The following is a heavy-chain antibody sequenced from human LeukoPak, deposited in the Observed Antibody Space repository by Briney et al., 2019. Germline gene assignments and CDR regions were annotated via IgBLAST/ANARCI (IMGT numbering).Heavy chain of an antibody. Sequence: SVKVSCKASGGTFSSYAISWVRQAPGQGLEWMGRIIPIFGTANYAQKFQGRVTITTDESTSTAYMELSSLRSEDTAVYYCARDKNRVGSSWYFPNFDYWGQGTLVTVSS. V-gene: IGHV1-69*05. J-gene: IGHJ4*02. CDR1: GGTFSSYA. D-gene: IGHD6-13*01. CDR2: IIPIFGTA. CDR3: ARDKNRVGSSWYFPNFDY.